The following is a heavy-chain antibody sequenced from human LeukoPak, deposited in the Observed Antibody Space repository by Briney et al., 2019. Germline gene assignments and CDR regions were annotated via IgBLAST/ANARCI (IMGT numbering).Heavy chain of an antibody. D-gene: IGHD4-23*01. V-gene: IGHV3-30-3*01. CDR1: RFTFSSYA. CDR3: VRDLAVVTPAYYFDY. CDR2: ISYDGSNK. J-gene: IGHJ4*02. Sequence: PGGSLRLSCAASRFTFSSYAMHWVRQAPGKGLEWVAVISYDGSNKYYADSVKGRFTISRDNSKNTLYLQMNSLRAEDTAVYYCVRDLAVVTPAYYFDYWGQGTLVTVSS.